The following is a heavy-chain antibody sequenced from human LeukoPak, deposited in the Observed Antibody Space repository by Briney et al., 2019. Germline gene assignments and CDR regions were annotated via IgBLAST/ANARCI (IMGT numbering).Heavy chain of an antibody. Sequence: SETLSLTCTVSGGSISSHYWSWIRQPPGKGLEWIGYIYYSGSTNYNPSLKSRVTISVDTSKNQFSLKLSSATAADTAVYYCARVFWSGSSYMDVWGKGTTVTVSS. CDR3: ARVFWSGSSYMDV. CDR1: GGSISSHY. D-gene: IGHD3-3*01. J-gene: IGHJ6*03. V-gene: IGHV4-59*11. CDR2: IYYSGST.